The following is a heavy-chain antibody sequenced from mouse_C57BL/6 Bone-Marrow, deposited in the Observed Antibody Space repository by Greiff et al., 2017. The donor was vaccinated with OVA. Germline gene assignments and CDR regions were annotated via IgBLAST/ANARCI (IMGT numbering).Heavy chain of an antibody. CDR1: GFTFSNYW. Sequence: EVKLMESGGGLVQPGGSMKLSCVASGFTFSNYWMNWVRQSPEKGLEWVAQIRLKSDNYETHYVESVKGRFTISRNDSKSSVYLQMNNLRAEDTGIYYCTVYYSAYWGQGTLVTVSA. D-gene: IGHD2-12*01. CDR3: TVYYSAY. V-gene: IGHV6-3*01. J-gene: IGHJ3*01. CDR2: IRLKSDNYET.